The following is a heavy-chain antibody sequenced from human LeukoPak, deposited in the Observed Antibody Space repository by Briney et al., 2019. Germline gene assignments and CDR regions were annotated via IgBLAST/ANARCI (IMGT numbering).Heavy chain of an antibody. CDR3: AREGPAKRGYSYGPLDDY. J-gene: IGHJ4*02. CDR2: MNPNSGNT. CDR1: RYTFTSYD. D-gene: IGHD5-18*01. Sequence: VASMKVSSKPYRYTFTSYDINWERQATGQGIEWMGWMNPNSGNTGYEQKLQGRVTMTRNTSISTAYMELSSLRSEDTAVYYCAREGPAKRGYSYGPLDDYWGQGTLVTVSS. V-gene: IGHV1-8*01.